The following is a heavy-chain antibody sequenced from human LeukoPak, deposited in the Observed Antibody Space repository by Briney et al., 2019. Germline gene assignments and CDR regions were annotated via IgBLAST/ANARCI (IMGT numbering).Heavy chain of an antibody. J-gene: IGHJ4*02. V-gene: IGHV3-33*01. CDR1: GFTFSSYG. CDR2: IWYDGSNT. Sequence: PGRSLRLSCAASGFTFSSYGMHWVRQAPGKGLEWVAMIWYDGSNTYYADSVKGRFTISRDNSKNTLSLQMNSLRAEDTAVYYCAQLCAGVSVGSCFDCWGQGTLVTVSS. CDR3: AQLCAGVSVGSCFDC. D-gene: IGHD2-8*01.